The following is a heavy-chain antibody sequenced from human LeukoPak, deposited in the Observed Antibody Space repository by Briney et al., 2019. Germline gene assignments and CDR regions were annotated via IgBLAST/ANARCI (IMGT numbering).Heavy chain of an antibody. J-gene: IGHJ4*02. D-gene: IGHD3-22*01. CDR3: ARGDYYDSSGYGY. Sequence: GGSLRLSCAASGFTFSSYSTNWVRQAPGKGLEWISSISSSSSYIYYADSVKGRFTISRDNAKNSLYLQMNSLRAEDTAVYYCARGDYYDSSGYGYWGQGTLVTVSS. V-gene: IGHV3-21*01. CDR1: GFTFSSYS. CDR2: ISSSSSYI.